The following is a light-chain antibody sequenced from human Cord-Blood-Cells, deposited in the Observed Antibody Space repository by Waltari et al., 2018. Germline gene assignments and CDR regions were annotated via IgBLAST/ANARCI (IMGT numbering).Light chain of an antibody. Sequence: QSPLTQPASVSGSPGQSITISCTGTSSDVGGFNYVPWYQQHPGKAPKLMIYDVSNRPSGVSDRFSGSKSGNTASLTISGRQAEDEADYYCSSYTSSSTLVFGGGTKLTVL. CDR2: DVS. V-gene: IGLV2-14*01. CDR3: SSYTSSSTLV. J-gene: IGLJ2*01. CDR1: SSDVGGFNY.